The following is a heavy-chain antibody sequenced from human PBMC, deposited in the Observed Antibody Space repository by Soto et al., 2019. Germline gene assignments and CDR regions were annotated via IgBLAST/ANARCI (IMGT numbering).Heavy chain of an antibody. J-gene: IGHJ4*02. CDR3: ARVIAVAGKRAFDY. D-gene: IGHD6-19*01. V-gene: IGHV1-8*01. CDR2: MNPNSGNT. Sequence: ASVKVSCKASGYTFTSYDINWVRQAIGQGFEYLGWMNPNSGNTGYVKKFQGRVTMTRDTSTSTAYMELRSLRSDDTAVYYCARVIAVAGKRAFDYWGQGALVTVSS. CDR1: GYTFTSYD.